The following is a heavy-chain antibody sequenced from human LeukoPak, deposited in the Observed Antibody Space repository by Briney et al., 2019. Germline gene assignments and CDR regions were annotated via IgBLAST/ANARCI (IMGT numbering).Heavy chain of an antibody. D-gene: IGHD4-17*01. CDR3: ARDGGRQYGDHTHYAFDI. CDR1: GYTFTSYD. J-gene: IGHJ3*02. V-gene: IGHV1-18*01. CDR2: ISPYNGNT. Sequence: GASVKVSCKASGYTFTSYDINWVRQATGQGLEWLGWISPYNGNTKYAQKIQGRATMITDISTSTAYLELRSLRSDDTAVYYCARDGGRQYGDHTHYAFDIWGQGTMVTVSS.